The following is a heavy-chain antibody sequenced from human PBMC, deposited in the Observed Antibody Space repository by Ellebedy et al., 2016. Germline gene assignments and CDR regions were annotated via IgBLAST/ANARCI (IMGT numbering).Heavy chain of an antibody. V-gene: IGHV4-59*01. J-gene: IGHJ3*02. CDR1: GGSISSYY. CDR2: IYYSGST. Sequence: SETLSLXXTVSGGSISSYYWSWIRQPPGKGLEWIGYIYYSGSTNYNPSLKSRVTISVDTSKNQFSLKLSSVTAADTAVYYCARGVVQHYAFDIWGQGTMVTVSS. CDR3: ARGVVQHYAFDI. D-gene: IGHD2-8*01.